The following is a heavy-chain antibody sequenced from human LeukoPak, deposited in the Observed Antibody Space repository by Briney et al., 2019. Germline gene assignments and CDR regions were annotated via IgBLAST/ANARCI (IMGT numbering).Heavy chain of an antibody. CDR2: IYSGGST. V-gene: IGHV3-53*01. CDR1: GFTVSNNY. CDR3: ARLYYDILTSYGWFDP. Sequence: GGSLRLSCAASGFTVSNNYMSWVRQAPGKGLEWVSLIYSGGSTYYADSVKGRFTISRDNSKNTLYLQMKSLRAEDTAVYYCARLYYDILTSYGWFDPWGQGTLVTVSS. D-gene: IGHD3-9*01. J-gene: IGHJ5*02.